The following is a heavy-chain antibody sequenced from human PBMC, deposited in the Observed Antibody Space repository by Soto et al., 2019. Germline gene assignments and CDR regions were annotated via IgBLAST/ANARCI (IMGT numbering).Heavy chain of an antibody. CDR1: GYTFTSYG. V-gene: IGHV1-18*01. Sequence: QVHLVQSGAEVKKPGASVKVSCKASGYTFTSYGISWVRQAPGQGLEWMGWISGYNGKTKYAQKLLGRVTMTTDTSTRTAYMELRSLRSDDTAVYYCARRRVEIADDAFDIWGQGTVVTVSP. CDR2: ISGYNGKT. J-gene: IGHJ3*02. CDR3: ARRRVEIADDAFDI. D-gene: IGHD2-15*01.